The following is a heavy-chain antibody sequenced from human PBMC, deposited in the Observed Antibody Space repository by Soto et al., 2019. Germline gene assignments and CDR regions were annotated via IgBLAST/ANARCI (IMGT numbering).Heavy chain of an antibody. Sequence: SETLSLTCTVSGGSISSGDYYWSWIRQPPGKGLEWIGYIYYSGGTYYNPSLKSRVTISVGTSKNQFSLKLSSVTAADTAVYYCARVGSLAAFDIWGQGTMVTVSS. CDR3: ARVGSLAAFDI. CDR1: GGSISSGDYY. J-gene: IGHJ3*02. V-gene: IGHV4-30-4*01. D-gene: IGHD6-13*01. CDR2: IYYSGGT.